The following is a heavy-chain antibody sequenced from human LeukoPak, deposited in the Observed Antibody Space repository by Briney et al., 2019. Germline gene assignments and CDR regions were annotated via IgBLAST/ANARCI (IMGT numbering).Heavy chain of an antibody. CDR1: GFTFSSFG. CDR3: AKDYCTSGSCYYMDV. D-gene: IGHD2-15*01. V-gene: IGHV3-30*02. J-gene: IGHJ6*03. CDR2: IRYDGSNK. Sequence: GGSLRLSXAASGFTFSSFGMHWVRQAPGKGLEWVAFIRYDGSNKYCADSVKGRFTISRDNSKKTLYLQMNSLRTEDTAVYYCAKDYCTSGSCYYMDVWGKGTTVTVSS.